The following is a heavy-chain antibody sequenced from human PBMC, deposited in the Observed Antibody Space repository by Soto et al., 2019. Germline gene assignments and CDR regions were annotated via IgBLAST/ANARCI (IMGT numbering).Heavy chain of an antibody. CDR1: GFAFDINV. D-gene: IGHD3-9*01. CDR2: ISAGGGTK. CDR3: AKVRRDFAWLSELDYFDY. V-gene: IGHV3-23*01. J-gene: IGHJ4*02. Sequence: EVQLLDSGGGLVQPGGSLRLSCAASGFAFDINVMTWVRQVPGKGLEWVSAISAGGGTKYYADPVKGRFTISRDNSKNMLYLQMNSLRAEDTAVYYCAKVRRDFAWLSELDYFDYWGQGTPVTVSS.